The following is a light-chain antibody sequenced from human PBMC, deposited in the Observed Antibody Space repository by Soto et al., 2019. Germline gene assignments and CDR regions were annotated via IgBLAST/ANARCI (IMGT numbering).Light chain of an antibody. Sequence: EIVFTQSPAPLSLSPWERATLSRMASQSVSDYLAWYQQKPGQAPRLLIYDASNRATGIPARFTGSGSGTDFTLTISSLEPEDFAVYYCQQRSHPVTFGGGTKVDIK. V-gene: IGKV3-11*01. CDR3: QQRSHPVT. CDR2: DAS. CDR1: QSVSDY. J-gene: IGKJ4*01.